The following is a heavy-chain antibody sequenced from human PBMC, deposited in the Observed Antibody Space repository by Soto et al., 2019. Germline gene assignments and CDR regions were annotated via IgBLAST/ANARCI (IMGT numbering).Heavy chain of an antibody. CDR3: ATLRVGFGELLTY. J-gene: IGHJ4*02. D-gene: IGHD3-10*01. CDR1: GYTFSSSW. Sequence: GESLKISCKGSGYTFSSSWIGWVRQMPGKGLEWMGIIYPGDSDTRYSPSFQGQVTISVDKSISTAYLQWSSLKASDTAMYYCATLRVGFGELLTYWGQGTLVTVSS. V-gene: IGHV5-51*01. CDR2: IYPGDSDT.